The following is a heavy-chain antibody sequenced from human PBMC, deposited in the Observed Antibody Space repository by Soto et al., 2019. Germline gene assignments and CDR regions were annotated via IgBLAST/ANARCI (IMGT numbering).Heavy chain of an antibody. Sequence: SETLSLPCTVSGGSISSYYWSWVRQPPGKGLEWIGSIYHSGNTYYNPSLKSRVTISLDTSKNDFSLKLTSLTAADTAMYYCAREKLAGRGSFPSWGQEPLVPVSS. V-gene: IGHV4-38-2*02. J-gene: IGHJ5*02. D-gene: IGHD3-3*02. CDR3: AREKLAGRGSFPS. CDR2: IYHSGNT. CDR1: GGSISSYY.